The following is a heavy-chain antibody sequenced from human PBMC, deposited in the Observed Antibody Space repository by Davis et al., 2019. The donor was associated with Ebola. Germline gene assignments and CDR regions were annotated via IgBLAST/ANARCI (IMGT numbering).Heavy chain of an antibody. CDR2: INPNGGST. CDR1: GYSFTSFY. J-gene: IGHJ4*02. D-gene: IGHD5-12*01. V-gene: IGHV1-46*01. CDR3: ARDALWNGATTPLDC. Sequence: ASVKVSCKASGYSFTSFYMHWVRQAPGQGLEWVGIINPNGGSTIYAQNFQGRVTMTRDTSTSTVYMELSSLTSEDTAIYYCARDALWNGATTPLDCWGQGTLVIVSS.